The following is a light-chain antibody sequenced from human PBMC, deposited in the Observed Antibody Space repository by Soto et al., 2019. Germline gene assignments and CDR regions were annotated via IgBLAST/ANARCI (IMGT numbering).Light chain of an antibody. J-gene: IGKJ4*01. CDR1: QGIAPY. Sequence: DVQMTQSPSSLSSSVGDRVTITCRASQGIAPYLACFQQKPGKVPKLLIYATSTLQSGVPSRFSGSGSGTDFTLTINSLQPEDVGTYYCQKYNSAPLTFGGGTKVEIK. CDR3: QKYNSAPLT. V-gene: IGKV1-27*01. CDR2: ATS.